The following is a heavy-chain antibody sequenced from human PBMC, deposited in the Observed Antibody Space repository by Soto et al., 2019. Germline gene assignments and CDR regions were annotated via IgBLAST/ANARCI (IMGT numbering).Heavy chain of an antibody. V-gene: IGHV3-23*01. Sequence: EVQLLQSGGGLAQPGTSLRLSCAASGFTFKYYAMTWVRQAPGKGLEWVSTISGSGDKTDYAGSVKGRFRVSRDNSKDTLYLQMDSLRADDTALYYCARESKWYGGQYFQDWGQGTLVTVSS. J-gene: IGHJ1*01. CDR3: ARESKWYGGQYFQD. CDR1: GFTFKYYA. CDR2: ISGSGDKT. D-gene: IGHD2-8*01.